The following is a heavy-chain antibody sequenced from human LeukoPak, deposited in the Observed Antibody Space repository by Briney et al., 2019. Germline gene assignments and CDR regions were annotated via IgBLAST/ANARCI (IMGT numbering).Heavy chain of an antibody. CDR2: IYNSGST. D-gene: IGHD4-23*01. CDR1: GGSISSYY. Sequence: PTETLSLTCTVSGGSISSYYWSWIRQPPGKGLEWIGYIYNSGSTNYNHSLKSRVTISEDMSNNQFSLKLSSVTAADTAVYYCARALRLWGGNSGIAFDIWGQGTMVTVSS. CDR3: ARALRLWGGNSGIAFDI. J-gene: IGHJ3*02. V-gene: IGHV4-59*01.